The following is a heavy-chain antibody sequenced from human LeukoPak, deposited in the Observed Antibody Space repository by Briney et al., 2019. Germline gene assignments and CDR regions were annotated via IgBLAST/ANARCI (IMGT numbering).Heavy chain of an antibody. CDR3: ARNNGMDV. CDR1: GFTFTSYS. CDR2: VNRDGSET. V-gene: IGHV3-7*03. Sequence: GGSLRLSCAASGFTFTSYSMNWVRQVPGRGPEWVANVNRDGSETYYLDSVKGRFTISKDNAKNSLYLQMNSLRAEDTALYHCARNNGMDVWGQGTTVIVSS. J-gene: IGHJ6*02.